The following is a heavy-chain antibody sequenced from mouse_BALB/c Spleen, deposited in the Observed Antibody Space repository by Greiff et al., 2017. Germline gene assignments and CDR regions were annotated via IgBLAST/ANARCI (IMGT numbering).Heavy chain of an antibody. Sequence: QVQLQQPGAELVKPGASVKLSCKASGYTFTSYWMHWVKQRPGQGLEWIGEIDPSDSYTNYNQKFKGKATLTVDKSSSTAYMQLSSLTSEDSAVYYCARRDYGSSYYLDYWGQGTTLTVSS. J-gene: IGHJ2*01. V-gene: IGHV1-69*02. D-gene: IGHD1-1*01. CDR3: ARRDYGSSYYLDY. CDR1: GYTFTSYW. CDR2: IDPSDSYT.